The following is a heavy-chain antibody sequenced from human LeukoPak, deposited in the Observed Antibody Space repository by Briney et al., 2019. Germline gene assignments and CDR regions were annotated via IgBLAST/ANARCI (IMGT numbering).Heavy chain of an antibody. V-gene: IGHV1-69*06. D-gene: IGHD3-9*01. CDR3: ARRAGIGHYDILTGYYAWFDP. Sequence: ASVKVSCKASGGTFSSYAISWVRQAPGQGLEWMGGIIPIFGTANYAQKFQGRVTITADKSTSTAYMELSSLRSEDTAVYYCARRAGIGHYDILTGYYAWFDPWGQGTLVTVSS. CDR1: GGTFSSYA. CDR2: IIPIFGTA. J-gene: IGHJ5*02.